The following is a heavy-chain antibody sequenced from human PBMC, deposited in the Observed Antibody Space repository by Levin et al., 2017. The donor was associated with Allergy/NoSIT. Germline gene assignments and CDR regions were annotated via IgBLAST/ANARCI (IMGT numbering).Heavy chain of an antibody. Sequence: GGSLRLSCTASGFTFSDYLMSWIRQAPEKGLEWVSYISSSSTYTNYADSVKGRFTISRDNAKNSLYLQMNSLRAEDTAVYYCARVRAEGLAAGYFFDYWGQGILVTVSS. J-gene: IGHJ4*02. CDR2: ISSSSTYT. CDR3: ARVRAEGLAAGYFFDY. V-gene: IGHV3-11*05. D-gene: IGHD6-13*01. CDR1: GFTFSDYL.